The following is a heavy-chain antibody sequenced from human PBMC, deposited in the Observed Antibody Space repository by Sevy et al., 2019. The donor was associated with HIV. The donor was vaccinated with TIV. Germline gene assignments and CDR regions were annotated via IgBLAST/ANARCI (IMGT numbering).Heavy chain of an antibody. V-gene: IGHV3-15*01. Sequence: GGSLRLSCAASGFTFSNAWMSWVRHAPGKGLEWVGRIKSKTDGGTTDYAAPVKGRFTISRDDSKNTLYLQMNSLKTEDTAVYYCTTSPGRYCSGGSCYAFDYWGQGTLVTVSS. CDR2: IKSKTDGGTT. D-gene: IGHD2-15*01. J-gene: IGHJ4*02. CDR1: GFTFSNAW. CDR3: TTSPGRYCSGGSCYAFDY.